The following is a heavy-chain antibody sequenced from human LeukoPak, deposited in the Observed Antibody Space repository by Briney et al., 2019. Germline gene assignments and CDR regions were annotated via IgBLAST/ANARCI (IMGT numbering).Heavy chain of an antibody. V-gene: IGHV3-21*01. CDR3: ARENNWEVVTAIDY. J-gene: IGHJ4*02. D-gene: IGHD2-21*02. CDR1: GFTFSSYG. CDR2: ISSSSSSK. Sequence: RPGGSLRLSCAPSGFTFSSYGMNWVRQAPGRGLEGVSTISSSSSSKSYAASVKGRFTISRDNAKNSLYLQMNSLRAEDTAVYYCARENNWEVVTAIDYCGQGTLVTVSS.